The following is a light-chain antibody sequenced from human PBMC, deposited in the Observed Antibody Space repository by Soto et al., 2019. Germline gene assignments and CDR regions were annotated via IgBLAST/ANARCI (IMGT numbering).Light chain of an antibody. V-gene: IGLV2-8*01. CDR3: SSYAGRNTV. CDR1: SSDVGGYNY. CDR2: EVS. J-gene: IGLJ1*01. Sequence: QSALTQPPSASGSPGQSVTISCTGTSSDVGGYNYVSWYQQHPGKAPKLMIYEVSKRPSGVPDRFSGSKSGNTASLTVSGRQAEEEADYYCSSYAGRNTVFGTGTKLTVL.